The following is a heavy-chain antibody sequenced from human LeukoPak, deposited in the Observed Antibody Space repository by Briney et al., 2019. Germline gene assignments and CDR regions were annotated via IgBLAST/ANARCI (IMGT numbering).Heavy chain of an antibody. CDR1: GGSVDTYY. CDR2: IHYSGST. CDR3: ARDIGDDYTNWFDP. D-gene: IGHD5-24*01. V-gene: IGHV4-59*02. Sequence: PSETLSLTCTVSGGSVDTYYWSWIRQPLGKGLEWIGYIHYSGSTNYNPSLKSRVSISVDTSKNLFSLKPNSVTAADTAVYYCARDIGDDYTNWFDPWGQGTLVTVSS. J-gene: IGHJ5*02.